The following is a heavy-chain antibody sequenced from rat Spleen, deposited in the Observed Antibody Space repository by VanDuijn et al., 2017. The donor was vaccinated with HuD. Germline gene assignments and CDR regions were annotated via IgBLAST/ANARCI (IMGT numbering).Heavy chain of an antibody. CDR3: TRGYYFDY. CDR2: ISYDGSTP. Sequence: EVHLVESGGGLVQPGRSMKLSCSASGFTFSHYYMAWVRQAPTKGLKWVASISYDGSTPYYRDSVKGRFTISRDNAKSTLYLQMDSLRSEDTATYYCTRGYYFDYWGQGVMVTVSS. V-gene: IGHV5-7*01. CDR1: GFTFSHYY. J-gene: IGHJ2*01.